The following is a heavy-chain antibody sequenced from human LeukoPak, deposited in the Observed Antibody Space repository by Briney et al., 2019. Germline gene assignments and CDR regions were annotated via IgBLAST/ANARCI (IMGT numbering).Heavy chain of an antibody. D-gene: IGHD6-25*01. CDR2: IFYSGSS. CDR3: AGRAARFFDY. Sequence: SETLSLTCTVSGDSLKSYYWSGIRQPPGEGLQWIGYIFYSGSSNYNAPLRSRVAISVDTSKNHFSLKLTSVTAADTAVYYCAGRAARFFDYWGQGILLTVSS. CDR1: GDSLKSYY. V-gene: IGHV4-59*01. J-gene: IGHJ4*02.